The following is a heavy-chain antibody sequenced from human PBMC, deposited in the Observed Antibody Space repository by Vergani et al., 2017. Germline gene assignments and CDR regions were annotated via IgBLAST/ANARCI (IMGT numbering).Heavy chain of an antibody. CDR3: ARALAYGDYSVGFDY. D-gene: IGHD4-17*01. Sequence: QVQLQESGPGLVKPSQTLSLTCTVSGGSISSGSYYWSWIRQPAGKGLEWIGRIYTSGSTNYNPSLKSRVTISVDTSKNQFSLKLSSVTAADTAVYYCARALAYGDYSVGFDYWGQGTLVTVSS. CDR2: IYTSGST. V-gene: IGHV4-61*02. J-gene: IGHJ4*02. CDR1: GGSISSGSYY.